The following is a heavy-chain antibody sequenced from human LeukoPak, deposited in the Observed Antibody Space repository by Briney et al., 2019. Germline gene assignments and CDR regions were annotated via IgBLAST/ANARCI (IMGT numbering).Heavy chain of an antibody. D-gene: IGHD3-22*01. CDR2: ISDSGART. CDR1: GFTFSSYA. J-gene: IGHJ5*02. CDR3: ARAMDYYDSP. Sequence: GGSLRLSCAASGFTFSSYAMTWVRQAPGKGLEWVSTISDSGARTNYADSAKGRFTISRDNSMNTLYLQMNSLRAEDTAVYYCARAMDYYDSPWGQGTLVTVSS. V-gene: IGHV3-23*01.